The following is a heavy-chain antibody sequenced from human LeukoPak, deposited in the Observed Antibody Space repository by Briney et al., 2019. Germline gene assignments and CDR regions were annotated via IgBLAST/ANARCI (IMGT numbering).Heavy chain of an antibody. CDR3: ARGRVLRLLLRDHYYYYYMDV. J-gene: IGHJ6*03. V-gene: IGHV1-8*01. CDR1: GYTFTSYD. CDR2: MNPNSGNT. Sequence: ASVKVSCKASGYTFTSYDINWVRQATGQGLEWMGWMNPNSGNTGYAQKFQGRVTMTRNTSISTAYMELGSLRSEDTAVYYCARGRVLRLLLRDHYYYYYMDVWGKGTTVTVSS. D-gene: IGHD3-22*01.